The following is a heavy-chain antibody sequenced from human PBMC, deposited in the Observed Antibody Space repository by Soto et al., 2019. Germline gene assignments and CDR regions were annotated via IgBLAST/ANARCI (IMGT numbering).Heavy chain of an antibody. CDR2: IKEDASEE. V-gene: IGHV3-7*01. CDR1: GFTFSTYW. CDR3: ATAISSPFSNFDY. J-gene: IGHJ4*02. Sequence: EVQLVQSGGDLVQPGGSLRLSCVASGFTFSTYWMTWVRHAPGMGLEWVAGIKEDASEELYVDSVKGRFSVSGDNAKNSLYLQLNSLSAEDTAVYYCATAISSPFSNFDYWGQGSLVTVSS. D-gene: IGHD2-2*01.